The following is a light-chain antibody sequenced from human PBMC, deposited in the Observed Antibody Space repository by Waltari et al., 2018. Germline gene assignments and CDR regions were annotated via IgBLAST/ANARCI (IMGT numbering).Light chain of an antibody. CDR1: SSNIGSSY. J-gene: IGLJ1*01. CDR3: AGWDGSLNGYV. CDR2: KNN. V-gene: IGLV1-44*01. Sequence: QSVLTQPPSASGTPGQRVTISCSGSSSNIGSSYVNWYQQPPGTAPKLIIYKNNKPPAGVPDRVSGSKYGTSASLAISGLQSEDEADYYCAGWDGSLNGYVFGAATKVTVL.